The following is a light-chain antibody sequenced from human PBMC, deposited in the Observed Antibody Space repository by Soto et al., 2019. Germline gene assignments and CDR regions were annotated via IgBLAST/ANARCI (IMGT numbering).Light chain of an antibody. CDR3: QKYNRAPLT. V-gene: IGKV1-27*01. CDR1: QGISNY. Sequence: DIQMTQSPSSLSASVGDRVTITCRASQGISNYLAWYHQKPGKVPKVLIYAASTLQSGVPSRFTAIGSGTDFTLTISSLQPEDVETYYCQKYNRAPLTFGGGTKVEIK. J-gene: IGKJ4*01. CDR2: AAS.